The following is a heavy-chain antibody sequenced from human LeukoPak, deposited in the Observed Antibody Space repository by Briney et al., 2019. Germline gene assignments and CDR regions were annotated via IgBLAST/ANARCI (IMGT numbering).Heavy chain of an antibody. D-gene: IGHD5-18*01. Sequence: GGSLRLSCAASGFTVSSNYMSWVRQAPGKGLEWVSVIYSGGSTYYADSVKGRFTISRDNSKNTLYLQMNSLRAEDTAVYYCARGSRLWSSTFFDYWGQGTLVTVSS. CDR2: IYSGGST. CDR3: ARGSRLWSSTFFDY. V-gene: IGHV3-53*01. J-gene: IGHJ4*02. CDR1: GFTVSSNY.